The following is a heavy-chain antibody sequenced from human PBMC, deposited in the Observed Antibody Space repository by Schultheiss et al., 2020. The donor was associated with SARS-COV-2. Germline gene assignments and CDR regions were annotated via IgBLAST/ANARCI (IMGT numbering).Heavy chain of an antibody. Sequence: GESLKISCTASGYTFRLYWMSWVRQAPGKGLEWVASIKQDGSEKFYVDSVKDQFTISRDNAKNTLYLQMNSLRAEDTAVYYCARAERGSMSYYVYWGQGTLVTVSS. J-gene: IGHJ4*02. CDR3: ARAERGSMSYYVY. D-gene: IGHD3-16*01. V-gene: IGHV3-7*01. CDR1: GYTFRLYW. CDR2: IKQDGSEK.